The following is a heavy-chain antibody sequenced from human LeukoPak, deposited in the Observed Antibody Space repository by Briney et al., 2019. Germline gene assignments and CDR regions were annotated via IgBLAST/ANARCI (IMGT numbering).Heavy chain of an antibody. CDR2: IRDGGT. J-gene: IGHJ4*02. V-gene: IGHV3-23*01. Sequence: GGSLRLSCAAPGFTCSSYAMSWVRQAPGKGLQWVSTIRDGGTYYADSVKGRFTISRDNSENTLYLQMNSLRADDTGLYYCAKGCCTGGRCLPDYWGQGTLVTVSS. CDR1: GFTCSSYA. CDR3: AKGCCTGGRCLPDY. D-gene: IGHD2-15*01.